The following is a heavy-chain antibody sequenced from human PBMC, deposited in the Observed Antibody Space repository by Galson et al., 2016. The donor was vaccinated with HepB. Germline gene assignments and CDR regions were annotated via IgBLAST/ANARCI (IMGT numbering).Heavy chain of an antibody. V-gene: IGHV3-33*05. J-gene: IGHJ4*02. CDR2: ITYGGGNK. D-gene: IGHD4-17*01. CDR1: GFTISNNG. CDR3: AREQGYGGYRTADF. Sequence: SLRLSCAASGFTISNNGMHWVRQAPGKGLEWVAVITYGGGNKHYADSVTGRFTISRDDSRNTLYLEINSLRAEGTAVDYCAREQGYGGYRTADFWGQGTLVTVSA.